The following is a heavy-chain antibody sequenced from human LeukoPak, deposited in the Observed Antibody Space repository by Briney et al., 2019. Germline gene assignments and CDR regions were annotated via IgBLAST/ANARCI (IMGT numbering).Heavy chain of an antibody. CDR1: GGSISSGGYY. J-gene: IGHJ4*02. V-gene: IGHV4-31*03. CDR3: ARGKRVGYYFDY. CDR2: IYYSGST. D-gene: IGHD1-1*01. Sequence: PSQTLSLTCTVSGGSISSGGYYWSWIRQHPGKGLEWIGYIYYSGSTYYNPSLKSRVTISVDTSKNQFSLKLSSVTAADTAVYYCARGKRVGYYFDYRGQGTLVTVSS.